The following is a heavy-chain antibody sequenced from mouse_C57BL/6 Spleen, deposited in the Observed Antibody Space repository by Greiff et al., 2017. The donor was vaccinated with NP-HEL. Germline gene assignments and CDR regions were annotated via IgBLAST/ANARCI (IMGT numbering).Heavy chain of an antibody. J-gene: IGHJ4*01. CDR1: GFTFSDYG. CDR2: ISSGSSTI. D-gene: IGHD1-1*01. CDR3: ANYGSSYGYAMDY. Sequence: EVMLVESGGGLVKPGGSLKLSCAASGFTFSDYGMHWVRQAPEKGLEWVAYISSGSSTIYYADTVKGRFTISRDNAKNTLFLQMTSLRSEDTAMYYCANYGSSYGYAMDYWGQGTSVTVSS. V-gene: IGHV5-17*01.